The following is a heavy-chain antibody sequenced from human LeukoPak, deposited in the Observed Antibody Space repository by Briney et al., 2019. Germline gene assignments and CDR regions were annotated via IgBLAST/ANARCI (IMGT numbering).Heavy chain of an antibody. CDR1: GGSISRSNW. Sequence: PSGTLSLTCAVSGGSISRSNWWSWVRQPPGKGLEWIGEIYHSGSTNYNPSLKSRVTISVDTSKNQFSLKLSSVTAADTAVYYCAREIAAAGSYYYYYYMDVWGKGTTVTVSS. J-gene: IGHJ6*03. D-gene: IGHD6-13*01. CDR2: IYHSGST. V-gene: IGHV4-4*02. CDR3: AREIAAAGSYYYYYYMDV.